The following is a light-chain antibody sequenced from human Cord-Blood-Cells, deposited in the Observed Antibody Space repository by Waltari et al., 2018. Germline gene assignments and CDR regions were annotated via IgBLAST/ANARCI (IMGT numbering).Light chain of an antibody. V-gene: IGLV2-14*01. Sequence: QSALTQPASVSGSPGPSITISCTGTSLDVGGYNYVSWYQQHPGKAPKLMIYEVSNRPSGVSNRFSGSKSGNTASLTISGLQAEDEADYYCSSYTSSSTPYVFGTGTKVTVL. J-gene: IGLJ1*01. CDR3: SSYTSSSTPYV. CDR2: EVS. CDR1: SLDVGGYNY.